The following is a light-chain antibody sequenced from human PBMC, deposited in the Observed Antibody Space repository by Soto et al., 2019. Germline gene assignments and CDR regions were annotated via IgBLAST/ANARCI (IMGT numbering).Light chain of an antibody. V-gene: IGKV1-5*03. CDR2: KAS. Sequence: DIQMTQSPSTLSAFVGDRVTITCRASQSISLSLAWHQQKPGKAPKPLMYKASSLESGAPSRFSGSGSGTDFTLAISSLQPDDFATYYCQQYRYFPWTFGQGTKVDIK. J-gene: IGKJ1*01. CDR1: QSISLS. CDR3: QQYRYFPWT.